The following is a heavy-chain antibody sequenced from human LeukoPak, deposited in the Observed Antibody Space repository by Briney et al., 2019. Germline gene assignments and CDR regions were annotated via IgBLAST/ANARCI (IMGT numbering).Heavy chain of an antibody. CDR2: IKQDGSEK. CDR1: GFTFSSYW. J-gene: IGHJ4*02. Sequence: PGGSLRLSCAASGFTFSSYWMSWVRQAPGKGLEWVANIKQDGSEKYYVDSVKGRFTISRDNAKNSLYLQMNSLRAEDTAVYYCARDGEEGYCSSTSCVEFDYWGQGTLVTVSS. CDR3: ARDGEEGYCSSTSCVEFDY. D-gene: IGHD2-2*01. V-gene: IGHV3-7*01.